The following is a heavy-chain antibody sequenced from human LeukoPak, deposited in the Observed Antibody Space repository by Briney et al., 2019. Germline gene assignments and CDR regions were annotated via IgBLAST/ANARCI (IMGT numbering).Heavy chain of an antibody. D-gene: IGHD1-26*01. Sequence: GGSLRLSCAASGFTFSSYAVSWVRQAPGKGLEWVSSISSSSSYIYYADSVKGRFTISRDNAKNSLYLQMNSLRAEDTAVYYCARIRYGGYFDYWGQGTLVTVSS. V-gene: IGHV3-21*01. CDR1: GFTFSSYA. CDR3: ARIRYGGYFDY. J-gene: IGHJ4*02. CDR2: ISSSSSYI.